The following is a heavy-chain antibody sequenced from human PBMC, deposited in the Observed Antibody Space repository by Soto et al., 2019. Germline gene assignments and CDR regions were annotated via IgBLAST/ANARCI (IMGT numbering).Heavy chain of an antibody. V-gene: IGHV3-7*01. J-gene: IGHJ5*02. D-gene: IGHD3-16*01. Sequence: EAQLVESGGGLVQPGGPWRASCAAPGLTSSENGMSWVGKAQGKGLEWVAKIKQDGSEKDYVDSVKGRFTISRDNANNSLYLHMYNLRVEDTAIYYCARGGRDAYDWFDPWGQGTLVTVSS. CDR1: GLTSSENG. CDR3: ARGGRDAYDWFDP. CDR2: IKQDGSEK.